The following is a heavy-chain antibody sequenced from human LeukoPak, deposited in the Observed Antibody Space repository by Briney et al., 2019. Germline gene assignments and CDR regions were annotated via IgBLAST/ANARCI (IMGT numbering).Heavy chain of an antibody. CDR1: RGSISSYY. CDR2: IDYSGST. Sequence: SETLSLTCTVSRGSISSYYWSWIRQPPGKGLEWIGYIDYSGSTNYNPSLKSRVTISVDTSKNQFSLKLRSVTAADTAVYYCARVVHGSGSHFDYWGQGTLVTVSS. CDR3: ARVVHGSGSHFDY. J-gene: IGHJ4*02. D-gene: IGHD3-10*01. V-gene: IGHV4-59*12.